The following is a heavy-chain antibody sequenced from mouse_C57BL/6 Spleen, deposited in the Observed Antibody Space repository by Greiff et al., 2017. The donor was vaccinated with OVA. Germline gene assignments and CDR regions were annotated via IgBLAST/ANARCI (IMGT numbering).Heavy chain of an antibody. CDR2: IDPADSYT. CDR1: GYTFTSYW. J-gene: IGHJ3*01. V-gene: IGHV1-50*01. CDR3: ARAGVRRGAGFAY. D-gene: IGHD2-14*01. Sequence: QVQLQQPGAELVKPGASVKLSCKASGYTFTSYWMQWVKQRPGQGLEWIGEIDPADSYTNYNQKFKGKGTLTEDTSSSTAYMQLSSLTSEDSAVYYCARAGVRRGAGFAYWGQGTLVTVSA.